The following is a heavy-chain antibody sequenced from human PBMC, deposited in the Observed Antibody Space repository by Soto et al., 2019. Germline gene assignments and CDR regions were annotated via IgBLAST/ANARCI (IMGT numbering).Heavy chain of an antibody. CDR1: GGSISSSSYC. Sequence: QLQLQESGPGLVKPSETLSLTCTVSGGSISSSSYCWGWIRQPPGRGLEWIGSIYYSGSTYYNPSVQSRVTISVDTPKYQFSLQLSAVTAADTAVYYCSRHVVVTAHDAFDIWGQGTMVTVSS. CDR2: IYYSGST. CDR3: SRHVVVTAHDAFDI. D-gene: IGHD2-21*02. V-gene: IGHV4-39*01. J-gene: IGHJ3*02.